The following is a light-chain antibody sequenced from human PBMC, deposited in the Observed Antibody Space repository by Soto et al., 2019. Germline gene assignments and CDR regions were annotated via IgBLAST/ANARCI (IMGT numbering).Light chain of an antibody. CDR2: EVT. J-gene: IGLJ1*01. V-gene: IGLV2-23*02. Sequence: QSALTQPASVSGSPGQSITISCTGTSGDVGSYNLVSWYQHHPGKAPKVMIYEVTKRPSGVSNRFSASKSGNTASLTISGLQAEDEADYSCCSYAGSSTYVFGTGTKVTVL. CDR3: CSYAGSSTYV. CDR1: SGDVGSYNL.